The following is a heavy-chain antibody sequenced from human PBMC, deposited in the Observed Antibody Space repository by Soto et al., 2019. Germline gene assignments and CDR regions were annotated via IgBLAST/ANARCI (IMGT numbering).Heavy chain of an antibody. CDR3: ARQYGSGSPLIDY. CDR2: IYYSGST. Sequence: SETLSLTCTVSGGSISSSSYYWGWIRQPPGKGLEWTGSIYYSGSTYYNPSLKSRVTISVDTSKNQFSLKLSSVTAADTAVYYCARQYGSGSPLIDYWGQGTLVTVSS. CDR1: GGSISSSSYY. J-gene: IGHJ4*02. D-gene: IGHD3-10*01. V-gene: IGHV4-39*01.